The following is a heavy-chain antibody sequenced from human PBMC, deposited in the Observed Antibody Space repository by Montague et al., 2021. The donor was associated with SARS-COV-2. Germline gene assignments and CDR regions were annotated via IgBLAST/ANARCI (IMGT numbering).Heavy chain of an antibody. V-gene: IGHV3-7*01. D-gene: IGHD4-17*01. CDR2: IKQDGSEK. Sequence: SLRLSCAASGFPFSSYWMSWVRQAPGKGLEWVANIKQDGSEKYYVDSVKGRFTISRDNAKNSLYLQMNSLRAEDTAVYYCARVGYGDYFDYWGQGTLVTVSS. CDR3: ARVGYGDYFDY. CDR1: GFPFSSYW. J-gene: IGHJ4*02.